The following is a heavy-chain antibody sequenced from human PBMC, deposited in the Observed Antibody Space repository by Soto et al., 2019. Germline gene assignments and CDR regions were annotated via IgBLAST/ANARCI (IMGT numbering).Heavy chain of an antibody. CDR3: ATSRETTGYFDH. CDR1: GGTFSSSG. J-gene: IGHJ4*02. D-gene: IGHD2-8*02. V-gene: IGHV1-69*01. CDR2: IIPLSGTS. Sequence: QVQLVPSGAEVRKPGSSVKVSCTASGGTFSSSGINWVRQATGQGREWIGGIIPLSGTSSHAQKFQGRVTITADASTGTVNMELGSLTSDDTAVYYCATSRETTGYFDHWGQGTLVTVSS.